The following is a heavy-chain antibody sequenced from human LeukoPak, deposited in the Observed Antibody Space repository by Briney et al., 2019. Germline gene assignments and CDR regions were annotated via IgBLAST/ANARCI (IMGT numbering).Heavy chain of an antibody. Sequence: SETLSLTCTVSGGSISSYYWSWIRQPPGKGLEWIGYIYYSGSTNYNPSLKSRVTISVDTSKNQFSLKLSSVTAADTAVYYCARRLRFLEWSSGSYYMDVWGKGTTVTVSS. CDR1: GGSISSYY. CDR3: ARRLRFLEWSSGSYYMDV. J-gene: IGHJ6*03. V-gene: IGHV4-59*08. CDR2: IYYSGST. D-gene: IGHD3-3*01.